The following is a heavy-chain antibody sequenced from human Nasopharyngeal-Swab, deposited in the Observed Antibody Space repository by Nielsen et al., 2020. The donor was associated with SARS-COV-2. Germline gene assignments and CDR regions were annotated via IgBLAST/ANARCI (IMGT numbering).Heavy chain of an antibody. CDR3: ARDGKGMTYYYDSSGYAYYYYYGMDV. D-gene: IGHD3-22*01. CDR2: INPSGGST. V-gene: IGHV1-46*01. Sequence: WVRQAPGQGLEWVGIINPSGGSTSYAQKFQGRVTMTRDTSTSTVYMELSRLRSDDTAVYYCARDGKGMTYYYDSSGYAYYYYYGMDVWGQGTTVTVSS. J-gene: IGHJ6*02.